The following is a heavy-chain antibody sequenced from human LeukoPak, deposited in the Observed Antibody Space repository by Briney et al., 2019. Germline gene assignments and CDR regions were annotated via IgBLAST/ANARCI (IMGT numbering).Heavy chain of an antibody. CDR2: ISVDSTST. CDR3: VTSLSGRWPFGI. D-gene: IGHD4-23*01. J-gene: IGHJ4*02. Sequence: QSGGSLRLSCAASGFTFGTFSMHWVRQAPGRGLEYLSAISVDSTSTHYIDSVKGRFTISRDNSKNALYLQLNSLRAEDTAVYYCVTSLSGRWPFGIWGQGTMVTVSP. CDR1: GFTFGTFS. V-gene: IGHV3-23*01.